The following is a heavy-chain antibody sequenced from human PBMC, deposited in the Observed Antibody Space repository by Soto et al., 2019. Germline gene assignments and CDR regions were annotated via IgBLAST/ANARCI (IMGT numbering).Heavy chain of an antibody. V-gene: IGHV4-59*01. CDR1: GGSISIYY. J-gene: IGHJ3*02. D-gene: IGHD6-19*01. Sequence: PSETLSRTCTVSGGSISIYYGSWIRQPPGKGLEWIGYIYYSGSTNYNPSLKSRVTISVDTSKNQFSLKLSSVTAADTAVYYCARVLGGWYSDAFDIWGKGTMVT. CDR2: IYYSGST. CDR3: ARVLGGWYSDAFDI.